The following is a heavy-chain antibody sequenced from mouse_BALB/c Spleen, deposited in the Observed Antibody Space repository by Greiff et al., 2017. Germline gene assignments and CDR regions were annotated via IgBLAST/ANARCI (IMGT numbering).Heavy chain of an antibody. CDR3: ARDGRPYYAMDY. Sequence: EVHLVESGGGLVQPGGSLRLSCATSGFTFTDYYMSWVRQPPGKALEWLGFIRNKANGYTTEYSASVKGRFTISRDNSQSILYLQMNTLRAEDSSTYYCARDGRPYYAMDYWGQGTSVTVSS. V-gene: IGHV7-3*02. CDR1: GFTFTDYY. CDR2: IRNKANGYTT. J-gene: IGHJ4*01.